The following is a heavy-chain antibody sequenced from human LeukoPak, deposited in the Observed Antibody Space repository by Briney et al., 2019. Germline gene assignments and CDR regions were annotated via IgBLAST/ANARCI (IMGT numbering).Heavy chain of an antibody. J-gene: IGHJ4*02. D-gene: IGHD3-22*01. CDR3: ARAPYYYDSSGYHFDY. V-gene: IGHV4-30-4*01. Sequence: PSETLSLTCTVSGGSISSGDHYWSWIRQPPGKGLEWIGYIYYSGSTYYNPSLKSRVTISVDTSKNQFSLKLSSVTAADTAVYYCARAPYYYDSSGYHFDYWGQGTLVTVSS. CDR1: GGSISSGDHY. CDR2: IYYSGST.